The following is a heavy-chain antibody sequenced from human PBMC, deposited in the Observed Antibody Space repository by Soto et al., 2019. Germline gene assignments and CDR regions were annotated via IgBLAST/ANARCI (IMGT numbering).Heavy chain of an antibody. V-gene: IGHV3-48*02. J-gene: IGHJ4*02. CDR1: GFSFSSYS. CDR2: ISSTSKNTI. Sequence: EVQLVESGGGLVQPGGSLRLSCAASGFSFSSYSLTWVRQAPGKGLECVSYISSTSKNTIYYADSVKNRFTISRDNAQISLYLQMNSLRDEDTAMYYCARGYASGIYYGRDQGTLVIVSS. D-gene: IGHD3-10*01. CDR3: ARGYASGIYYG.